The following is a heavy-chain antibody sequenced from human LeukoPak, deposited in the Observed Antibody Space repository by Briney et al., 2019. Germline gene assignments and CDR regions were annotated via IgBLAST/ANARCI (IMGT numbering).Heavy chain of an antibody. V-gene: IGHV3-48*03. CDR2: ISSSGSTI. J-gene: IGHJ4*02. CDR1: GFTFSSCE. D-gene: IGHD6-13*01. Sequence: GSLRLSCAASGFTFSSCEMNWVRQAPGKGLEWVSYISSSGSTIYYADSVKGRFTISRDNAKNSLYLQMNSLRAEDTAVYYCANKIAAAGGFDYWGQGTLVTVSS. CDR3: ANKIAAAGGFDY.